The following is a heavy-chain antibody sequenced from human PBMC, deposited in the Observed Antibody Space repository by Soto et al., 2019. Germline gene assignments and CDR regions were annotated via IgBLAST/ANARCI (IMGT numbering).Heavy chain of an antibody. Sequence: GGSLRLSCAASGFTFSSYGMSWVRQAPGKGLEWVANIKQDGSEKYYVDSVKGRCTISRDNAKHSLYLQMNSLRAEDTAVSCCARRGPADRELYDYFYFMEGWGKGNTVPV. CDR1: GFTFSSYG. CDR2: IKQDGSEK. CDR3: ARRGPADRELYDYFYFMEG. D-gene: IGHD1-26*01. V-gene: IGHV3-7*01. J-gene: IGHJ6*03.